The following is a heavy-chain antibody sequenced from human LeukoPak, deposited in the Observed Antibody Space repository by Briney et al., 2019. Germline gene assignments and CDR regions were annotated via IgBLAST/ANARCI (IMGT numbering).Heavy chain of an antibody. CDR1: GYTLTELS. D-gene: IGHD6-19*01. Sequence: GASVKVSCNVSGYTLTELSMHWVRQAPGKGLEWMGGSDPEDGETIYAQKFQGRVTMTEDTSTDTAYMELSSLRSEDTAVYYCATANPGIAVAGTFDYWGQGTLVTVSS. J-gene: IGHJ4*02. CDR2: SDPEDGET. CDR3: ATANPGIAVAGTFDY. V-gene: IGHV1-24*01.